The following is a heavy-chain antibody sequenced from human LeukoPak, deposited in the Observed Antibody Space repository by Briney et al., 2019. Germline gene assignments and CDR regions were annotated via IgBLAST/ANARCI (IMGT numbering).Heavy chain of an antibody. CDR1: GFTFSSYA. Sequence: MAGGSLRLSCAASGFTFSSYAMSWVRQVPGRGLEWIGRIKSRTDGGTADYAAPVKGRFTISRDDLEKSLYLQMNSLKSEDTAVYYCTTDDILTGYPRGYYYYGMDVWGQGTTVTVSS. CDR3: TTDDILTGYPRGYYYYGMDV. D-gene: IGHD3-9*01. J-gene: IGHJ6*02. CDR2: IKSRTDGGTA. V-gene: IGHV3-15*01.